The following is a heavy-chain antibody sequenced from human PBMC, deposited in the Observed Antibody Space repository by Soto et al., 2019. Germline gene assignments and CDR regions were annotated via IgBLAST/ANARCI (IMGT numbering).Heavy chain of an antibody. V-gene: IGHV3-15*01. CDR3: TGEDVLLWFREYV. CDR2: IKSKTDGGTT. CDR1: GFTFSNAW. J-gene: IGHJ4*02. D-gene: IGHD3-10*01. Sequence: EVQLVESGGGLVKPGGSLRLSCAASGFTFSNAWMSWVRQAPGKGLEWVGRIKSKTDGGTTDYAAPVKGRFTISRDDSKNTLYLQMNSLTSEDPAVAFCTGEDVLLWFREYVWGQGTLVTVSS.